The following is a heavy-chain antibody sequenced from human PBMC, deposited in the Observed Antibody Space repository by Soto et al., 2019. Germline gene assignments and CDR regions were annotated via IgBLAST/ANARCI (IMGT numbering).Heavy chain of an antibody. CDR3: ARNIAARLRGNYYYGMDV. Sequence: ESLKISCKGSGDSFTNYWIGWVRQMPGKGLEWMGTIYPDDSDTRYSPSFQGQVTISADKSINTAYLQWISLKASDTAMYYCARNIAARLRGNYYYGMDVWGQGTTVTVSS. J-gene: IGHJ6*02. CDR2: IYPDDSDT. CDR1: GDSFTNYW. D-gene: IGHD6-6*01. V-gene: IGHV5-51*01.